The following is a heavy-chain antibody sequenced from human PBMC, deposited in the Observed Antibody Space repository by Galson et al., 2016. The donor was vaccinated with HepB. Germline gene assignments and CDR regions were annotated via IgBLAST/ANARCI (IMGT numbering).Heavy chain of an antibody. CDR3: ASGAVGGVIAPFDQ. CDR1: GFSVGSNY. V-gene: IGHV3-53*01. J-gene: IGHJ4*02. D-gene: IGHD3-16*02. CDR2: IYSGGTT. Sequence: SLRLSCAASGFSVGSNYMKWVRQAPGKGLEWVAVIYSGGTTSYADSVKGRFTTSRDNSKNTLYLEMNSLRAEDTAMYYCASGAVGGVIAPFDQWGQGTLVTVSS.